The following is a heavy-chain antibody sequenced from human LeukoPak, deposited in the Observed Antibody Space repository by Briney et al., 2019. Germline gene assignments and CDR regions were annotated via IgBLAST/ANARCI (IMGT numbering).Heavy chain of an antibody. CDR2: ISSNGGST. Sequence: PGGSLRLSCSASGFTFSSYAMHWVRQAPGKGLEYVSAISSNGGSTYYADSVKGRFTISRDNSKNTLYLQMCSLRAEDTAVYYCWVPIAVAGLQGLDYWGQGTLVTVSS. J-gene: IGHJ4*02. CDR1: GFTFSSYA. D-gene: IGHD6-19*01. V-gene: IGHV3-64D*06. CDR3: WVPIAVAGLQGLDY.